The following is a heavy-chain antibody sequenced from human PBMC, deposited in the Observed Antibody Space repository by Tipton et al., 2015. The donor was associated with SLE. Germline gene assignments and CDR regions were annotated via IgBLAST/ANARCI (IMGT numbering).Heavy chain of an antibody. D-gene: IGHD2-15*01. V-gene: IGHV4-59*01. J-gene: IGHJ3*02. Sequence: TLSLTCTVSGGSLSSYYWSWIRQPPGKGLERIGYIYYSGSTNYNPSLKSRVTISVDTSKNQFSLKLSSVTAADTAVYYCARVACSGGSCYSGYDAFDIWGQGTMVTVSS. CDR1: GGSLSSYY. CDR2: IYYSGST. CDR3: ARVACSGGSCYSGYDAFDI.